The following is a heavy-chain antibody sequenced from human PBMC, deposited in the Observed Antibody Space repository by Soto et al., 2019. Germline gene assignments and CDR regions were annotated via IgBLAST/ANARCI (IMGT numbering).Heavy chain of an antibody. CDR1: GYTFTSYG. J-gene: IGHJ4*02. V-gene: IGHV1-18*04. CDR3: ARDIYDSSGYPYYFDY. D-gene: IGHD3-22*01. Sequence: ASVKVSCKASGYTFTSYGISCVRQAPGQGLEWMGWISAYNGNTNYAQKLQGRVTMTTDTSTSTAYMELRSLRSDDTAVYYCARDIYDSSGYPYYFDYWGQGTLVTVSS. CDR2: ISAYNGNT.